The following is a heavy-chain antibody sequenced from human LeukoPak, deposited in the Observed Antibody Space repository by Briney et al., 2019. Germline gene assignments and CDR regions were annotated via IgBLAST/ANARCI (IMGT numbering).Heavy chain of an antibody. D-gene: IGHD3-10*01. CDR2: IIPIFGTA. CDR1: GGTCSSYA. V-gene: IGHV1-69*13. CDR3: ARHTMVRDPFDY. Sequence: ASVKVSCKASGGTCSSYAISWVRQAPGQGLEWMGGIIPIFGTANYAQKFQGRVTITADESTSTAYMELSSLRSEDTAVYYCARHTMVRDPFDYWGQGTLVTVSS. J-gene: IGHJ4*02.